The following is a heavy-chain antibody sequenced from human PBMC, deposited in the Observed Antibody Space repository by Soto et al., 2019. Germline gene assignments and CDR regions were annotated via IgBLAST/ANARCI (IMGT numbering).Heavy chain of an antibody. J-gene: IGHJ3*02. Sequence: EVQLEESGGDLVQPGGSLRLSCAASGFTFSSYSMNWVRQAPGKGLEWVSYITRDSGIITYADSVKGRFTISRDNAKNSLYLQMDSLRDDDSAVYYCARDKDWAFDIWGQGTVVAVSS. CDR1: GFTFSSYS. CDR2: ITRDSGII. D-gene: IGHD2-21*01. V-gene: IGHV3-48*02. CDR3: ARDKDWAFDI.